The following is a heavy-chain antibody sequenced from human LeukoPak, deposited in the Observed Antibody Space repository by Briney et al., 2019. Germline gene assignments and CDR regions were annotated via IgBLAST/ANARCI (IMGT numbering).Heavy chain of an antibody. J-gene: IGHJ6*02. CDR2: ISHTGSTM. V-gene: IGHV3-48*04. CDR3: ARDYRGYYGMDV. D-gene: IGHD1-14*01. Sequence: GGSLRLSCAASGFSFSSYSMNWVRQAPGKGLEWVSYISHTGSTMSYADSVKGRFTISRDNARNSLYLQMNSLRAEDTAVYYCARDYRGYYGMDVWGQGTTVTVSS. CDR1: GFSFSSYS.